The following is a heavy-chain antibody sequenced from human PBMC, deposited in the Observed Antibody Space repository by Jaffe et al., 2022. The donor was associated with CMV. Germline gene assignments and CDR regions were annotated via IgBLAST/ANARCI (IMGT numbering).Heavy chain of an antibody. CDR2: ISASGTHV. CDR1: GFTFSSSQ. V-gene: IGHV3-48*03. Sequence: EVQLVESGGGLVQPGGSLRLSCAVSGFTFSSSQMDWVRQAPGKGLEWISYISASGTHVNYADSVKGRFTISRDNAKNSLYLQMNSLRAEDTATYYCATEDDFGEMWFFQHWGQGTLVTVSS. D-gene: IGHD4-17*01. J-gene: IGHJ1*01. CDR3: ATEDDFGEMWFFQH.